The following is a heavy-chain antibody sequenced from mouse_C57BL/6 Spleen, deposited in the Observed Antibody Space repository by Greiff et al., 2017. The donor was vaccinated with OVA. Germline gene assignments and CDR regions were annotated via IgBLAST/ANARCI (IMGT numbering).Heavy chain of an antibody. CDR2: ISPNTGGI. V-gene: IGHV1-22*01. D-gene: IGHD1-1*01. J-gene: IGHJ4*01. CDR3: ARTGYYGSGYAMDY. CDR1: GYTFTDYN. Sequence: EVQLQQSGAELVKPGASVKLSCKASGYTFTDYNMHWVKQSHGKSLEWIGYISPNTGGISYNQKFKGKATLTVNKSSSTTYMELRSLTSEDSAVYYCARTGYYGSGYAMDYWGQGTSVTVSS.